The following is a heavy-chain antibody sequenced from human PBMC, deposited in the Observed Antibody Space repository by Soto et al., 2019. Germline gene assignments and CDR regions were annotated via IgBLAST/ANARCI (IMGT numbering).Heavy chain of an antibody. CDR2: IVVGSGNT. D-gene: IGHD5-12*01. J-gene: IGHJ4*02. CDR3: AADYRYSGYDPVDY. Sequence: GASVKVSCKASGFTFTSSAVQWVRQARGQRLEWIGWIVVGSGNTNYAQKFQERVTITRDMSTSTAYMELSSLRSEDTAVYYCAADYRYSGYDPVDYWGQGTLVTVS. CDR1: GFTFTSSA. V-gene: IGHV1-58*01.